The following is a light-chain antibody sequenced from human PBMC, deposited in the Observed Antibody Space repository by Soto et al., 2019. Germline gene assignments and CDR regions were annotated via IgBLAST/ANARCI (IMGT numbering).Light chain of an antibody. CDR2: DVS. Sequence: QSALTQPRSLSASPGQSVAISCTGTSSDVGGYNYVSWYQQHPGKAPKLMIYDVSKRPSGVPDRFSGSKSGNTASLTTSGLQAEDEADYYCCSYAGSPYVFGTGTKVTVL. CDR1: SSDVGGYNY. V-gene: IGLV2-11*01. CDR3: CSYAGSPYV. J-gene: IGLJ1*01.